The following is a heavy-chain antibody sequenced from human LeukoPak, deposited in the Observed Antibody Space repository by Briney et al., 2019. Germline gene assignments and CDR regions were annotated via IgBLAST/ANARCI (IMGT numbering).Heavy chain of an antibody. CDR1: GGSICSGDYY. Sequence: SQTLSLTXTVSGGSICSGDYYWSWISQPPGKGLEWIGYIYYSGSTYYNPSLKSRVTISVDTSKNQFSLKLSSVTAADTAVYYCAGYDRDGYNEEAFDIWGQGTMVTVSS. D-gene: IGHD5-24*01. CDR3: AGYDRDGYNEEAFDI. J-gene: IGHJ3*02. V-gene: IGHV4-30-4*08. CDR2: IYYSGST.